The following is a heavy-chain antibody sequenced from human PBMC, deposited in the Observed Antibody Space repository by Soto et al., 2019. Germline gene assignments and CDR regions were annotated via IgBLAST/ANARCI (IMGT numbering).Heavy chain of an antibody. J-gene: IGHJ6*02. CDR2: ISGSGGST. CDR3: AKDRGASYNPNPDYYYYYGMDV. V-gene: IGHV3-23*01. D-gene: IGHD1-1*01. Sequence: GGSLRLSCAASGFTFSSYAMSWVRQAPGKGLEWVSAISGSGGSTYYGDSVKVRFTISRDNSKNTMYLQMNSLRAEITAVCQCAKDRGASYNPNPDYYYYYGMDVWGQGTTVTVSS. CDR1: GFTFSSYA.